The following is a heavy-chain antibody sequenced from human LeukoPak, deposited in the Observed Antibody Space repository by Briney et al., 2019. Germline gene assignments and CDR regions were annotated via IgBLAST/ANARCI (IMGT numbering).Heavy chain of an antibody. CDR3: ARHLRPRGVDAFDI. V-gene: IGHV4-59*01. J-gene: IGHJ3*02. CDR1: GGSISSYY. D-gene: IGHD3-10*01. Sequence: SETLSLTCTVSGGSISSYYWSWIWQLPGKGLEWIGYIYYSGSTNYNPSLKSRVTISVDTSKNQFSLKLSSVTAADTAMYYCARHLRPRGVDAFDIWGQGTMVTVSS. CDR2: IYYSGST.